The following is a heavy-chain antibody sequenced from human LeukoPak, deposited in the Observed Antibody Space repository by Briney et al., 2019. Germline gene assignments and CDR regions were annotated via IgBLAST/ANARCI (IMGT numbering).Heavy chain of an antibody. J-gene: IGHJ6*02. D-gene: IGHD3-10*01. V-gene: IGHV1-18*01. CDR1: GYTFTSYG. Sequence: ASVKVSCKASGYTFTSYGISWVRQAPGQGLEWMGWIGAYNGNTNYAQKLQGRATMTTDTSTSTAYMELRSLRSDDTAVYYCARGGRYYYGSGAVYYYGMDVWGQGTTVTVSS. CDR2: IGAYNGNT. CDR3: ARGGRYYYGSGAVYYYGMDV.